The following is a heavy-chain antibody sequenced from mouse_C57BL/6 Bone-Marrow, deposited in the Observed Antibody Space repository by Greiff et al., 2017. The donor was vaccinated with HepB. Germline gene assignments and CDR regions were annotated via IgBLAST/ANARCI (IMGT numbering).Heavy chain of an antibody. CDR1: EYEFPSHD. J-gene: IGHJ3*01. CDR3: ARKVYDGYTWFAY. D-gene: IGHD2-3*01. Sequence: EVHLVESGGGLVQPGESLKLSCESNEYEFPSHDMSWVRKTPEKRLELVAAINSDGGSTYYPDTMERRFIISRDNTKKTLYLQMTSLRSEDTAMYYCARKVYDGYTWFAYWGQGTLVTVSA. V-gene: IGHV5-2*01. CDR2: INSDGGST.